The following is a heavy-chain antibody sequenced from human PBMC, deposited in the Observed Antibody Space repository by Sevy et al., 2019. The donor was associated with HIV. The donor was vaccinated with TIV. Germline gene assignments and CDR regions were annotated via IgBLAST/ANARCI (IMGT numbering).Heavy chain of an antibody. Sequence: SESLSLTCTVSGGSISDYYWSWIRQPPGKGLEWLGYIYYTGTTTYNPYLGGRVTISVDTCKNQFSLKVSSVSATDTAVYYCARVYLASSSGFDYWGQGTKVTVSS. J-gene: IGHJ4*02. CDR3: ARVYLASSSGFDY. V-gene: IGHV4-59*01. CDR1: GGSISDYY. CDR2: IYYTGTT. D-gene: IGHD6-6*01.